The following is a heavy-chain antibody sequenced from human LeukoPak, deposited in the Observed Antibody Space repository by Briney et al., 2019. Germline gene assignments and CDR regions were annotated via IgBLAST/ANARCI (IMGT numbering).Heavy chain of an antibody. CDR1: GFTFSSYA. CDR3: AKDYADSSGWYRAFDI. CDR2: ISGSGGST. D-gene: IGHD6-19*01. Sequence: GGSLRLSCAASGFTFSSYAMSWVRQAPGKGLEWVSAISGSGGSTYYADSVKGRFTISRDNPKNTLYLQMNSLRAEDTAVYYCAKDYADSSGWYRAFDIWGQGTMVTVSS. V-gene: IGHV3-23*01. J-gene: IGHJ3*02.